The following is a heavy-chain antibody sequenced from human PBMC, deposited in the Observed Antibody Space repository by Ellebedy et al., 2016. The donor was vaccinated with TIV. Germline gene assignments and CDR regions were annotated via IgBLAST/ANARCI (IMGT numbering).Heavy chain of an antibody. Sequence: GESLKISXAASGFTFSNYAIHWVRQAPGKGLEWVAVISYDGSNEYYADSVKGRFTISRDNSKNTLYLQMNSLRAEDTAVYYCAKDLHGYDYYYFYHMDVWGKGTTVTVSS. CDR2: ISYDGSNE. D-gene: IGHD5-12*01. CDR3: AKDLHGYDYYYFYHMDV. V-gene: IGHV3-30*18. J-gene: IGHJ6*03. CDR1: GFTFSNYA.